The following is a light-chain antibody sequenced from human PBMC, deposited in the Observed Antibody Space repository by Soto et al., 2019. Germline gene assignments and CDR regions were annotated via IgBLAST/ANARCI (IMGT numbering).Light chain of an antibody. Sequence: EIVMTRSPATLSVYPGERATLSCRASQSVYSNLAWYQQKPGQAPRFLIYGASTRATGIPARFSGSGSGTEFTLTISSLQSEDFAVYYCQQYDNWPLTFGGGTKVDIK. V-gene: IGKV3-15*01. CDR1: QSVYSN. CDR3: QQYDNWPLT. CDR2: GAS. J-gene: IGKJ4*01.